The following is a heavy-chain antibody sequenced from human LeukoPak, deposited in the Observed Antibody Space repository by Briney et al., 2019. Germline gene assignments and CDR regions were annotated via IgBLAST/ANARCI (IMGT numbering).Heavy chain of an antibody. J-gene: IGHJ4*02. CDR2: ITTSGRTI. V-gene: IGHV3-48*03. CDR3: ARGEDYGTNSFDY. D-gene: IGHD4-17*01. CDR1: GFTFSSYE. Sequence: GGSLRLSCAASGFTFSSYEMNWVRQAPGKGLEWVSYITTSGRTIYYADSVKGRFTISRDNAKNSLYLQMNSLRAEDTAVYYCARGEDYGTNSFDYWGQGTPVTASS.